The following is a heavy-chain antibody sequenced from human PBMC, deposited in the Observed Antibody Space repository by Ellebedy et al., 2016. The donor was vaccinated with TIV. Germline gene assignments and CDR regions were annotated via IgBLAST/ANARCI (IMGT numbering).Heavy chain of an antibody. CDR2: IIAIFGTT. CDR1: GGIFRSNA. J-gene: IGHJ5*02. CDR3: ARDSGYQIWGNELDQ. Sequence: SVKVSCKASGGIFRSNAITWVRQAPGQGLEWVGGIIAIFGTTIFAQSFQGRVSITADESTTTVHMVLNSLRTEDTAVYYYARDSGYQIWGNELDQWGQGALVTVSS. D-gene: IGHD5-12*01. V-gene: IGHV1-69*13.